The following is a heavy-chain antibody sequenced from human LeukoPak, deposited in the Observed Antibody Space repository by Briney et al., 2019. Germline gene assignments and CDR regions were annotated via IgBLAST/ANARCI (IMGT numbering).Heavy chain of an antibody. CDR2: ISFDGTNK. CDR3: ARDMYDNGWSSFDY. V-gene: IGHV3-30-3*01. J-gene: IGHJ4*02. Sequence: GGSLRLSCAASGFTFTNYAMHWVRQAPAKGLDWVAVISFDGTNKYYANSVQGRFTISRDNSKNTLYLQMNSLRAEDTALYYCARDMYDNGWSSFDYWGQGTLVTVSS. CDR1: GFTFTNYA. D-gene: IGHD3-10*01.